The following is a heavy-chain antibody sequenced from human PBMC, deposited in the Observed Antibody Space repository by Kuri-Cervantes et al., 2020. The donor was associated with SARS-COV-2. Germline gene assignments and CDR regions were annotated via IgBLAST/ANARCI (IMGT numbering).Heavy chain of an antibody. J-gene: IGHJ4*02. CDR2: VNHRGST. Sequence: SQTLSLTCAFYGESFSGYYWNWIRQSPGKGLEWIGEVNHRGSTNYNPSLKSRVTISVDTSKNQFSLKLSSVTAADTAVYYCARLYRCSSTSCLNYFDYWGQGTLVTVSS. CDR3: ARLYRCSSTSCLNYFDY. CDR1: GESFSGYY. D-gene: IGHD2-2*01. V-gene: IGHV4-34*01.